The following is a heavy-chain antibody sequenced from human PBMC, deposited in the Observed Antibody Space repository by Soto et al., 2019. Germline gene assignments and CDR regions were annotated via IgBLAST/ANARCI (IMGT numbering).Heavy chain of an antibody. J-gene: IGHJ4*02. Sequence: EVQLLESGGGLVQPGGSLRLSCAASGFTFSSYAMSWVRQAPGKGLEWVSAISGSGGSTYYADSVKGRFTISRDNSKKKLYLQMNSLRAEDTAVYSCAKGPLDGGLVHWGQGTLVTVSS. CDR1: GFTFSSYA. V-gene: IGHV3-23*01. CDR3: AKGPLDGGLVH. D-gene: IGHD3-16*01. CDR2: ISGSGGST.